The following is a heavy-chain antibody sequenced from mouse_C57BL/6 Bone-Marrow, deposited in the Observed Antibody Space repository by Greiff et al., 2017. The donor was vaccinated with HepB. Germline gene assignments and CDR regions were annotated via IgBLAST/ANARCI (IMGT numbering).Heavy chain of an antibody. J-gene: IGHJ1*03. Sequence: QVQLQQPGAELVRPGSSVKLSCKASGYTFTSYWMAWVKQRPGQGLEWIGNIYPSDSETHYNQKFKDKATLTVDKSSSTAYMQLSSLTSEDSAVYYCARNWDYYGSSYGYWYFDVWGTGTTVTVSS. CDR2: IYPSDSET. V-gene: IGHV1-61*01. CDR1: GYTFTSYW. CDR3: ARNWDYYGSSYGYWYFDV. D-gene: IGHD1-1*01.